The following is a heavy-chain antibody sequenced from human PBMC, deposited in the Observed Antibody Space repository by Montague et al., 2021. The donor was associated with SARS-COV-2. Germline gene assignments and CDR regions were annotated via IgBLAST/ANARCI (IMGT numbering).Heavy chain of an antibody. D-gene: IGHD3-10*01. CDR3: AKDATIFWFERGRGTFDN. CDR2: ISYEGSIQ. J-gene: IGHJ4*02. V-gene: IGHV3-30*18. CDR1: GFSFNNFA. Sequence: SLRLSCAASGFSFNNFAMHWVCQAPGQGLEWVAVISYEGSIQYYADSVKGRFAISRDWSKNTLDLQMSSLRPEDTAVYYCAKDATIFWFERGRGTFDNWGRGTLVAVSS.